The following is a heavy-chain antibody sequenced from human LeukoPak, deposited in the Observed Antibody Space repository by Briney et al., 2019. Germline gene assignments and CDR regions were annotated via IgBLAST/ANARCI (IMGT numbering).Heavy chain of an antibody. CDR2: INPTTAAA. CDR1: GYTFSAYY. Sequence: GASVKVSCRASGYTFSAYYIHWVRQAPGQGLEWMGRINPTTAAADYAQKFQGRVTMTRDTSLTTAYMELSRLTSDDTAIYYCARDLFVGHVAAAGAGYWGQGTLVTVSS. CDR3: ARDLFVGHVAAAGAGY. D-gene: IGHD6-13*01. V-gene: IGHV1-2*06. J-gene: IGHJ4*02.